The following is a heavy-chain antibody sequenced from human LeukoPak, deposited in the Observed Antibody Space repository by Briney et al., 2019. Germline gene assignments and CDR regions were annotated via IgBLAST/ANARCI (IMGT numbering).Heavy chain of an antibody. CDR1: GFTFSDYY. D-gene: IGHD3-22*01. Sequence: GGSLRLSCAASGFTFSDYYMSWIRQAPGKGLEWVSYISSSGSTVNYADSVKGRFTISRDSAKKSLFLQMNSLRAEDTAVYYCARVGSSGYPIDYWGQGTLVTVSS. J-gene: IGHJ4*02. V-gene: IGHV3-11*01. CDR2: ISSSGSTV. CDR3: ARVGSSGYPIDY.